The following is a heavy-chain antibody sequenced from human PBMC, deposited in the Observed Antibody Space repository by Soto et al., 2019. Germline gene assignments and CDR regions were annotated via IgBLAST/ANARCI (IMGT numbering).Heavy chain of an antibody. CDR2: ISSSGSTI. J-gene: IGHJ3*02. V-gene: IGHV3-11*01. Sequence: GSLKLSCAASGFTFSDYYMTWIRQAPGKGLEWVSYISSSGSTIYYADSVKGRFTISRDNAKNSLYLQMNSLRAEDTAVYYCARVLPQWTKDHDAFDIWGQGTMVTVSS. D-gene: IGHD6-19*01. CDR3: ARVLPQWTKDHDAFDI. CDR1: GFTFSDYY.